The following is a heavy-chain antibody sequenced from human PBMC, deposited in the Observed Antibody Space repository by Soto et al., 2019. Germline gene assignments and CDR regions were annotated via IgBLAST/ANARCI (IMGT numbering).Heavy chain of an antibody. Sequence: QVQLQESGPGLVKPSQTLSLTCSVSGASTVSHYHWTWIRQPPGKGLEWMGYIYNSGTTFYNPSLTCRLSISMDTSRNQYSLELRSVTAADTAVYYCSLALGPTTGLDYWGQGTLVTVSS. CDR2: IYNSGTT. V-gene: IGHV4-31*02. CDR1: GASTVSHYH. J-gene: IGHJ4*02. D-gene: IGHD1-26*01. CDR3: SLALGPTTGLDY.